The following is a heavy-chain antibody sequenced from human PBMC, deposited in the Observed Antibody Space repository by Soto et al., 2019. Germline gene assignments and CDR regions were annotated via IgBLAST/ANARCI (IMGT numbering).Heavy chain of an antibody. CDR2: IHTTDGT. Sequence: SETLSLTCTVSGGSISSYYWSWIRPPAGKGMEWIGRIHTTDGTNYNPSLKSRVTMSIDTSNNQFSLKLSSLTAADTAVYYCARALSSAAGLYFDFWGQGTLVTVSS. V-gene: IGHV4-4*07. D-gene: IGHD6-13*01. J-gene: IGHJ4*02. CDR3: ARALSSAAGLYFDF. CDR1: GGSISSYY.